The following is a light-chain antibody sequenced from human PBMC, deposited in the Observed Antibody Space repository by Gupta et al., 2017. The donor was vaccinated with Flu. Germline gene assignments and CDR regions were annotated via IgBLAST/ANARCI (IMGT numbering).Light chain of an antibody. CDR1: RSNIGSNT. J-gene: IGLJ2*01. CDR2: NNN. Sequence: QSVLTQPPSASGTPGQRVTISCSGSRSNIGSNTVNWYQQLPGTAPQLLIYNNNQRPSGVPDRFSGSKSGTSASLAISGLQSEDEADYYCAAWDDSLNGVVFGGGTKLT. V-gene: IGLV1-44*01. CDR3: AAWDDSLNGVV.